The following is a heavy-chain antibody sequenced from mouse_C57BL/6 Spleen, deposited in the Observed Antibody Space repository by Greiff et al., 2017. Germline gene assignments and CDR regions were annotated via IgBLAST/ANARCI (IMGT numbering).Heavy chain of an antibody. J-gene: IGHJ1*03. Sequence: EVQLQQSGPELVKPGASVKISCKASGYTFTDYYMNWVKQSHGKSLEWIGDINPNNGGTSYNQKFKGKATLTVDKSSSTAYMELRSLTSEDSAVYYCARKIYYDYDGYWYFDVWGTGTTVTVSS. V-gene: IGHV1-26*01. CDR2: INPNNGGT. D-gene: IGHD2-4*01. CDR1: GYTFTDYY. CDR3: ARKIYYDYDGYWYFDV.